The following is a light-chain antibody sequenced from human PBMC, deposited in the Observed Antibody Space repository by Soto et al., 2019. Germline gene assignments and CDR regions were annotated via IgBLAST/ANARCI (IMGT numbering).Light chain of an antibody. CDR2: GAF. Sequence: EIVMTQSPVTLSVSPGERATLSCRASQSVSSNLAWYQQKPGQAPSLLIYGAFTRATGIPARFRGTGSGTEFTLTISSLQSEDFALYYCQQYNDWPLTFGQGTKVDI. J-gene: IGKJ1*01. CDR1: QSVSSN. CDR3: QQYNDWPLT. V-gene: IGKV3-15*01.